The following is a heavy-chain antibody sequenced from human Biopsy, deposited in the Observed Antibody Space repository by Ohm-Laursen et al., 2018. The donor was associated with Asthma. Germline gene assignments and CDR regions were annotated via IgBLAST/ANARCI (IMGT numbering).Heavy chain of an antibody. J-gene: IGHJ6*02. Sequence: GASVKVSCKASGYTFTGYYMHWMRQAPGQGLEWMGWINPNSGGTNYAQKFQGWVTMTRDTSISTAYMELSRLRSDDTAVYYCAREVLWFGESTNPGGMDVWGQGTTVTVSS. V-gene: IGHV1-2*04. CDR1: GYTFTGYY. D-gene: IGHD3-10*01. CDR3: AREVLWFGESTNPGGMDV. CDR2: INPNSGGT.